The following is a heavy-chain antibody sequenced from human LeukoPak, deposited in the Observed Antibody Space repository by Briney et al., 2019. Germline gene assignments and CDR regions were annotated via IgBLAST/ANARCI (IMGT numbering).Heavy chain of an antibody. CDR1: GFTFDDYT. V-gene: IGHV3-43*01. Sequence: GGSLRLSCAASGFTFDDYTMHWVRQAPGKGLEWVSLISWDGGSTYYADSVKGRFTISRDNSKNSLYLQMNSLRTEDTALYYCAKESNLPSVRSFDYWGQGTLVTVSS. CDR3: AKESNLPSVRSFDY. J-gene: IGHJ4*02. CDR2: ISWDGGST. D-gene: IGHD1-1*01.